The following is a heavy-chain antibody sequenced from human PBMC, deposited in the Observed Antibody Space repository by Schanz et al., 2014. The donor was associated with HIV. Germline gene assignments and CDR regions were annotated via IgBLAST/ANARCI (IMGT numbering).Heavy chain of an antibody. V-gene: IGHV1-18*01. CDR3: ASLVGATGLELDY. CDR2: INAYNGNT. D-gene: IGHD1-26*01. J-gene: IGHJ4*02. Sequence: QVQLVQSGDEVKKPGASVKVSCKASGYTFSTYGISWVRQAPGQGLEWMGWINAYNGNTHYAQKLQGRVTMTTDTSTSTAYMELRNLRSDDTAVYYCASLVGATGLELDYWGQGTLVTVSS. CDR1: GYTFSTYG.